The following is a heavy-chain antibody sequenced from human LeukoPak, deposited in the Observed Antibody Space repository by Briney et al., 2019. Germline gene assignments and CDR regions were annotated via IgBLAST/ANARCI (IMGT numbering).Heavy chain of an antibody. CDR1: GYTFTNYW. CDR2: FYPANSDT. Sequence: LGESLKISCKGSGYTFTNYWIAWVRPMPGKGLEWVGIFYPANSDTRYSPSFQGQVTMSADKSINTAYLQWSSLKASDTAMYYCARRYDNTGYSDYWGQGTLVTVSS. CDR3: ARRYDNTGYSDY. J-gene: IGHJ4*02. D-gene: IGHD2-21*01. V-gene: IGHV5-51*01.